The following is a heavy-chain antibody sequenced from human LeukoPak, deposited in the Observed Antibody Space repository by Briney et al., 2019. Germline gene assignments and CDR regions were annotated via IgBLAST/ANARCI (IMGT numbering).Heavy chain of an antibody. Sequence: GGSLRLSCAASGFTVSSNYMSWVRQAPWKGLEWVSVIYSGGSTYYADSVKGRFTISRDNSKNTLYLQMDSLRADDTAVYYCAKPSISARAFDFWGQGTLVTVSS. CDR3: AKPSISARAFDF. D-gene: IGHD6-6*01. CDR2: IYSGGST. V-gene: IGHV3-53*01. CDR1: GFTVSSNY. J-gene: IGHJ4*02.